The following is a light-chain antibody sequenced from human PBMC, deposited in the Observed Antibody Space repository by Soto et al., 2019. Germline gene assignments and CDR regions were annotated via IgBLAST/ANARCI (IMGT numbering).Light chain of an antibody. CDR3: HQCGNSWWT. Sequence: EVVLTQSPNTLSLSPGESANLSCRASQAVSSTYLVWYQQKPGLAPRLLIYGAYSRAPGISDRFSGSGSGTDFTLSISRLEPEDFAVYYCHQCGNSWWTFGEGTKVDIK. CDR2: GAY. V-gene: IGKV3-20*01. CDR1: QAVSSTY. J-gene: IGKJ1*01.